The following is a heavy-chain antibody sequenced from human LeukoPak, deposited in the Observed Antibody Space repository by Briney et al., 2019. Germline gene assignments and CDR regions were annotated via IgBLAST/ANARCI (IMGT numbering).Heavy chain of an antibody. D-gene: IGHD6-19*01. CDR3: VKDLVAASENVRGWYPMDY. Sequence: GGSLRLSCAAYGFTFAEYTMHWVRQAPGKGLEWVSLISWNGARIHYGDSVKGRFTLARDNSKHSLYLQMNSLRTEGTALYYCVKDLVAASENVRGWYPMDYWGQGTLVAVSS. V-gene: IGHV3-43*01. J-gene: IGHJ4*02. CDR1: GFTFAEYT. CDR2: ISWNGARI.